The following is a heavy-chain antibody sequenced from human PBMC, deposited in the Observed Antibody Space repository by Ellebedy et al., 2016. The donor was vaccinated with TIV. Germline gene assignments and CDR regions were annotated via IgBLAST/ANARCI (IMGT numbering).Heavy chain of an antibody. J-gene: IGHJ2*01. D-gene: IGHD4-17*01. CDR1: GYSFTNYW. Sequence: PGGSLRLSCKGSGYSFTNYWIGWVRQMPGKGLEWMGLIHPGDSETRYSPSFQGQVTISADKSITTAYLQWSSLKASDTAMYYCARRSRHGDYNTYPYFDLWGRGTRVTVSS. V-gene: IGHV5-51*01. CDR2: IHPGDSET. CDR3: ARRSRHGDYNTYPYFDL.